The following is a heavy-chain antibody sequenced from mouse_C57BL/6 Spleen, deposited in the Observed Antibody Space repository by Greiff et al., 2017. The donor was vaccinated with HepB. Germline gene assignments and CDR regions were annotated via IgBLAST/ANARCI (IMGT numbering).Heavy chain of an antibody. CDR3: ARLLRNWFAY. CDR1: GYTVAVWG. CDR2: ILPGSGST. D-gene: IGHD2-3*01. J-gene: IGHJ3*01. V-gene: IGHV1-9*01. Sequence: RQRAGAERWRGGAAGGRGGKGTGYTVAVWGREWVKQRPGHGLEWIGEILPGSGSTNYNEKFKGKATFTADTSSNTAYMQLSSLTTEDSAIYYCARLLRNWFAYWGQGTLVTVSA.